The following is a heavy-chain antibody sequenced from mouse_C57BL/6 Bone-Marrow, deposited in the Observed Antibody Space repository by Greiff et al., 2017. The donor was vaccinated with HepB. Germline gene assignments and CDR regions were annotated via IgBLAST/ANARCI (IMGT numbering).Heavy chain of an antibody. CDR3: ARFNYYGSSYVLYAMDY. Sequence: LQESGAELARPGASVKLSCKASGYTFTSYGISWVKQRTGQGLEWIGEIYPRSGNTYYNEKFKGKATLTADKSSSTAYMELRSLTSEDSAVYFCARFNYYGSSYVLYAMDYWGQGTSVTVSS. J-gene: IGHJ4*01. CDR1: GYTFTSYG. V-gene: IGHV1-81*01. CDR2: IYPRSGNT. D-gene: IGHD1-1*01.